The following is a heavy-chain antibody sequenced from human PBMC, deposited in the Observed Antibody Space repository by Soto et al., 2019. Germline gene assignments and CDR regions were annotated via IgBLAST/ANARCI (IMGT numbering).Heavy chain of an antibody. CDR1: GASFSGYY. Sequence: QVQLQQWGAGLLKPSETLSLTCAVYGASFSGYYWSWIRQPPGKGLEWIGEINHSGSTNYNPSLXXXXXXXXXXXXXXXXXXXXXXXXXXXXXXXXXXXXXXXXDYWGQGTLVTVSS. J-gene: IGHJ4*02. V-gene: IGHV4-34*01. CDR2: INHSGST. CDR3: XXXXXXXXDY.